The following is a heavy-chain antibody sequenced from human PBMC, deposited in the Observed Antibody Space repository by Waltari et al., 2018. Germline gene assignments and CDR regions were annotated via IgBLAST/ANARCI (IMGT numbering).Heavy chain of an antibody. CDR2: IYSGGGT. J-gene: IGHJ6*02. CDR1: GFTVSSNY. CDR3: ARGGLGYCSSTSCYTGFYYYYYGMDV. V-gene: IGHV3-53*01. Sequence: EVQLVESGGGLIQPGGSLRLSCAASGFTVSSNYMSWVRQAPGKGLEWGSVIYSGGGTDYADSGKGRFTISRDNSKNTLYLQMNSLRAEDTAVYYCARGGLGYCSSTSCYTGFYYYYYGMDVWGQGTTVTVSS. D-gene: IGHD2-2*02.